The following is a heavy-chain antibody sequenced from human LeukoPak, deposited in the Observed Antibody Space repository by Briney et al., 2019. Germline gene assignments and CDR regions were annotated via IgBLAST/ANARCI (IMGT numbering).Heavy chain of an antibody. V-gene: IGHV3-7*01. CDR1: GFTFNSYW. CDR2: IKQDGSEK. CDR3: ATGPKLLLN. Sequence: PGGSLRLSCAASGFTFNSYWMSWVRQAPGKGLEWVANIKQDGSEKYYVDSVKGRFTISRDNAKNSLYLQMNSLRAEDTAVYYCATGPKLLLNWGQGTLVTVSS. D-gene: IGHD2-21*02. J-gene: IGHJ4*02.